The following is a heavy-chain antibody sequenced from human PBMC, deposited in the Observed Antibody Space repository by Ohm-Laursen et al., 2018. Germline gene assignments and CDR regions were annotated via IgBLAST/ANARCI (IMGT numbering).Heavy chain of an antibody. CDR2: IYYSGST. D-gene: IGHD2-15*01. CDR1: GGSISSGGYY. J-gene: IGHJ5*02. Sequence: TLSLTCTVSGGSISSGGYYWSWIRQHPGKGLEWIGYIYYSGSTYYNPSLKSRVTISVDTSKNQFSLKMSSVTAADTAVYYCARLSAASFDPWGQGTLVTVSS. V-gene: IGHV4-31*03. CDR3: ARLSAASFDP.